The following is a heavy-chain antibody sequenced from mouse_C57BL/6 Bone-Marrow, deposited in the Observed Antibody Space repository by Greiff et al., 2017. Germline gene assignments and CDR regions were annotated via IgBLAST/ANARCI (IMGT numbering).Heavy chain of an antibody. Sequence: VNVVESGAELARPGASVKLSCKASGYTFTSYGISWVKQRTGQGLEWIGEIYPRSGNTYYNEKFKGKATLTADKSSSTAYMELRSLTSEDSAVYFCARSLTGTGAYWGQGTLVTVSA. J-gene: IGHJ3*01. CDR3: ARSLTGTGAY. V-gene: IGHV1-81*01. CDR2: IYPRSGNT. CDR1: GYTFTSYG. D-gene: IGHD4-1*01.